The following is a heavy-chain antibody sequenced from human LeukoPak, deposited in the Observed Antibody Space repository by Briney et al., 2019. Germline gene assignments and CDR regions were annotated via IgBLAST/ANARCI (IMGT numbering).Heavy chain of an antibody. CDR3: ARVTLLSNAFDI. Sequence: SETLSLTCTVSGASISSSSYYWDWIRQPPGKGLEWIGNIYYSGSTYYNPSLKSRVTISVDTSKNQFSLKLSSVTAADTAVYYCARVTLLSNAFDIWGQGTMVTVSS. CDR1: GASISSSSYY. J-gene: IGHJ3*02. V-gene: IGHV4-39*07. D-gene: IGHD3-10*01. CDR2: IYYSGST.